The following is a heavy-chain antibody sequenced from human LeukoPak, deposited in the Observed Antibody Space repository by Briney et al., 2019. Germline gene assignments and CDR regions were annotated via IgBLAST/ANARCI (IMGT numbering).Heavy chain of an antibody. J-gene: IGHJ4*02. D-gene: IGHD6-13*01. CDR1: GGSISSYY. CDR3: ARDMSHEYSSSWYGGFDY. V-gene: IGHV4-59*01. Sequence: SETLSLTCTVSGGSISSYYWSWIRQPPGKGLEWIGYIYYSGSTNYNPSLKSRVTISVDTSKNQFSLKLSSVTAADTAVYYCARDMSHEYSSSWYGGFDYRGQGTLVTVSS. CDR2: IYYSGST.